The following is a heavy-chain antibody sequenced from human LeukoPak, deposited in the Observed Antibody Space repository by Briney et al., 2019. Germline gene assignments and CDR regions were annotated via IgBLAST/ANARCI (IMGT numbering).Heavy chain of an antibody. CDR1: ADSISSSSYY. CDR3: ARQWKQLWYVDY. CDR2: TYYNGST. V-gene: IGHV4-39*01. J-gene: IGHJ4*02. Sequence: SETLSLTCTVTADSISSSSYYWGWIRQPPGKGREWIGSTYYNGSTYYNPSLKSRVTISGDTSRNQFSLKLSSVTAADTAVYYCARQWKQLWYVDYWGQGTLVTVSS. D-gene: IGHD5-18*01.